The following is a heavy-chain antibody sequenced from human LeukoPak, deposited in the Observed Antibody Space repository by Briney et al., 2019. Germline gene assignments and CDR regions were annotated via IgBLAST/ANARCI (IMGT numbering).Heavy chain of an antibody. CDR3: ARHSGTSGWEFDY. CDR1: GYTFSNYW. Sequence: GESLKISCEASGYTFSNYWIGWVRQMPGKGLEWMGIIYPDASDTKYSPSFQGQVTISADKSIGTAYLQWSSLKASDTAMYYCARHSGTSGWEFDYWGQGTLVTVSS. CDR2: IYPDASDT. J-gene: IGHJ4*02. V-gene: IGHV5-51*01. D-gene: IGHD3-10*01.